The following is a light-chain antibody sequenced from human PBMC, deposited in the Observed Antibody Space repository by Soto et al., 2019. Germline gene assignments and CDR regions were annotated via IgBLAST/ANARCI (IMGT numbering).Light chain of an antibody. Sequence: QTVVTQPPSASGTPGRRVTISCSGTTSNIGGNTVNWYQELPGTAPKLLIYRSNERPSGVPDRFFGSKSGTSASLAISGLQSEDEADYYCAAWDDSLNGYVFGTGTKLTVL. CDR2: RSN. CDR3: AAWDDSLNGYV. J-gene: IGLJ1*01. CDR1: TSNIGGNT. V-gene: IGLV1-44*01.